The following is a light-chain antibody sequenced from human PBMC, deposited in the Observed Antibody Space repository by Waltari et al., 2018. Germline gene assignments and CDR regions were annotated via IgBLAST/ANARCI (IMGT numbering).Light chain of an antibody. V-gene: IGLV2-14*03. Sequence: QSALTQPASVSGSLGQSLTISCTGTHSDLGAYDYVSWYQQHPGKAPKLILFDVSHRPSGISNRFSGSKSGDTASLTISGLQPEDEADYYCSSYSYTTTSQIFGTGTRLTV. CDR2: DVS. J-gene: IGLJ1*01. CDR1: HSDLGAYDY. CDR3: SSYSYTTTSQI.